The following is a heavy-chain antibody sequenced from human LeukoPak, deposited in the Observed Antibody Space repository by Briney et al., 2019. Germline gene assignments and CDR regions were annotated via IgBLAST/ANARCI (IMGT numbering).Heavy chain of an antibody. D-gene: IGHD2-15*01. CDR1: GYTFTGYY. Sequence: ASVKVSCKASGYTFTGYYMHWVRQAPGQGLEWMGWINPNSGGTNYAQRFQGWVTMTRDTSISTAYMELSRLRSDDTAVYYCARGYCSGGSCYRYFQHWGQGTLVTVPS. CDR2: INPNSGGT. V-gene: IGHV1-2*04. CDR3: ARGYCSGGSCYRYFQH. J-gene: IGHJ1*01.